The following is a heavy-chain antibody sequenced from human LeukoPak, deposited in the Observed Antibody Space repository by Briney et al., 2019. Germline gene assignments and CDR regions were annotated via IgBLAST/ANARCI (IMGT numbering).Heavy chain of an antibody. V-gene: IGHV3-53*01. J-gene: IGHJ4*02. CDR1: GFTVSSNY. Sequence: QSGGSLRLSCAASGFTVSSNYMSWVRQAPGKGREWVSVIYTGGRTYYTGSVKGRFTISRDNSKNTLYLQMNSLRAEDTAVYYCARELQQWFGFDYWGQGTLVTVSS. CDR3: ARELQQWFGFDY. D-gene: IGHD3-10*01. CDR2: IYTGGRT.